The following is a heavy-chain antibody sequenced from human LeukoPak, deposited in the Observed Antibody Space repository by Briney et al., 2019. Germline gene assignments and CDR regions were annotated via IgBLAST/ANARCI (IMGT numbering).Heavy chain of an antibody. CDR1: GYTFTSYD. Sequence: GASVKVSCKASGYTFTSYDINWVRQATGQGLEWTGWMNPNSGNTGYAQKFQGRVTMTRNTSISTAYMELSSLRSEDTAVYYCAREILGSWYKNWFDPWGQGTLVTASS. J-gene: IGHJ5*02. CDR2: MNPNSGNT. CDR3: AREILGSWYKNWFDP. D-gene: IGHD6-13*01. V-gene: IGHV1-8*01.